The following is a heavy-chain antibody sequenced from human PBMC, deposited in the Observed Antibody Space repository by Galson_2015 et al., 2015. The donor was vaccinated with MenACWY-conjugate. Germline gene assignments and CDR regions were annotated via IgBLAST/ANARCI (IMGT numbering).Heavy chain of an antibody. D-gene: IGHD1-26*01. J-gene: IGHJ2*01. CDR2: INQDVSKK. Sequence: SLRLSCAASGFTVSTYWMSWVRQAPGKGLEWVANINQDVSKKYYVDSVRGRFTISRDNAKNSLYLQMNSLRAEDTAVYYCARRRGLSGSYSWYFDLWGRGTLVTVSS. CDR1: GFTVSTYW. CDR3: ARRRGLSGSYSWYFDL. V-gene: IGHV3-7*03.